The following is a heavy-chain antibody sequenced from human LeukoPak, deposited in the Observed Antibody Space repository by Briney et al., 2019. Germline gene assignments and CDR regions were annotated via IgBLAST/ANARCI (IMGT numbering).Heavy chain of an antibody. V-gene: IGHV4-59*01. J-gene: IGHJ4*02. CDR2: IYYSGST. CDR1: GGSISSYY. D-gene: IGHD3-22*01. Sequence: PSETLSLTCTVSGGSISSYYWSWIRQPPGKGLEWIGYIYYSGSTNYNPSLKSRVTISVDTSKNQFSLKLSSVTAADTAVYYCARGVRYDSSGYYYVHFDYWGQGTLVTVSS. CDR3: ARGVRYDSSGYYYVHFDY.